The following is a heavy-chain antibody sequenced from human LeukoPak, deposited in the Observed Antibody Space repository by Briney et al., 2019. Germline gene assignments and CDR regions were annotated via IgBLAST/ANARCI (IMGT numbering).Heavy chain of an antibody. D-gene: IGHD3-10*01. CDR3: SRDRITGGGEHGMDV. CDR1: GGSVRSGDFY. J-gene: IGHJ6*02. CDR2: IHESGST. V-gene: IGHV4-31*03. Sequence: SETLSLTCTVSGGSVRSGDFYWCWIRQHPGKGLEWIGYIHESGSTYYNPSLKSRSTISVDTSKNQLSLTLKSVTAADTAVYYCSRDRITGGGEHGMDVWGQGTTVTVSS.